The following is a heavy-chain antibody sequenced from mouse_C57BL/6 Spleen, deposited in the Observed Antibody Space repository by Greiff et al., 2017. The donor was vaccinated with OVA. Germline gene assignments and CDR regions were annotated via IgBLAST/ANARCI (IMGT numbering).Heavy chain of an antibody. Sequence: QVQLQQPGAELVMPGASVKLSCKASGYTFTSYWMHWVKQRPGQGLEWIGEIDPSDSYTNYNQKFKGKSTLTVDKSSSTAYMQLSSLTSEEAAVYYGARSGGAQATIFDYWGQGTTLTVSS. J-gene: IGHJ2*01. CDR3: ARSGGAQATIFDY. CDR2: IDPSDSYT. D-gene: IGHD3-2*02. V-gene: IGHV1-69*01. CDR1: GYTFTSYW.